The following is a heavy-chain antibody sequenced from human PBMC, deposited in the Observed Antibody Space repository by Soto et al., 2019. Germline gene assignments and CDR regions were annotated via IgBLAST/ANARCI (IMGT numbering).Heavy chain of an antibody. Sequence: PSETLSLTCAVYGGSLSGYYWSWIRQPPGKGLEWIGEINHSGSTNYNPSLKSRVTISVDTSKNQFSLKLSSVTAADTAVYYCARSGPTPYGMDVWGQGTTVTGSS. CDR2: INHSGST. CDR1: GGSLSGYY. J-gene: IGHJ6*02. D-gene: IGHD3-3*01. CDR3: ARSGPTPYGMDV. V-gene: IGHV4-34*01.